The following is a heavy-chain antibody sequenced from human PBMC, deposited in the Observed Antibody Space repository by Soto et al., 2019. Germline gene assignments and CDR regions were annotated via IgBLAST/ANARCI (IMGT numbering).Heavy chain of an antibody. CDR2: ISYDGSNK. Sequence: QVQLVESGGGVVQPGRSLRLSCAASRFTFSSYAMHWVRQAPGKGLEWVAVISYDGSNKYYADSVKGRFTISRDNSKNTLYLQMNSLRAEDTAVYYCAGGVIVAAMGYWGQGTLVTVSS. V-gene: IGHV3-30-3*01. CDR3: AGGVIVAAMGY. CDR1: RFTFSSYA. D-gene: IGHD3-22*01. J-gene: IGHJ4*02.